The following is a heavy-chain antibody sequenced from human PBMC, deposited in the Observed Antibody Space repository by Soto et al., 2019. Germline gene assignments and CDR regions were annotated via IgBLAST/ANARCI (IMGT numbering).Heavy chain of an antibody. Sequence: QVQLVESGGGVVQPGRSLRLSCAASGFTFSSYAMHWVRQAPGKGLEWVAVISYDGSNKYYADSVKGRFTISRDNSKNTLYLQMNSLRAEDTAVYYCARGRLLPFDYWGQGTLVTVSS. D-gene: IGHD5-12*01. CDR2: ISYDGSNK. V-gene: IGHV3-30-3*01. CDR3: ARGRLLPFDY. J-gene: IGHJ4*02. CDR1: GFTFSSYA.